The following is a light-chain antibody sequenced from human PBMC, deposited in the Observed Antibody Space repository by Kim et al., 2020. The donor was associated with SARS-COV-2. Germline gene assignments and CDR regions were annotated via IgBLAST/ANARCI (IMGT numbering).Light chain of an antibody. CDR3: QHYSRSLYT. CDR2: CAS. V-gene: IGKV3-20*01. Sequence: LSPGERAPPSRRGNQNDRSSCLPWYPQKPAQAQRRLIYCASSGATGITDGFSGSGSGTHFTLPISRLEPGDFAVYLCQHYSRSLYTFGPGPRLEI. CDR1: QNDRSSC. J-gene: IGKJ2*01.